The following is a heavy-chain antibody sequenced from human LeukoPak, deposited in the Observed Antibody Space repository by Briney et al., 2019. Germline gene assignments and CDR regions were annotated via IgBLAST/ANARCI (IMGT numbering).Heavy chain of an antibody. J-gene: IGHJ4*02. CDR3: ASQWLATYYFDC. CDR1: GFTVSSNS. D-gene: IGHD6-19*01. Sequence: PGGSLRLSCAASGFTVSSNSMSWVRQAPGKGLEWVSVINSGGGTYYTDSVKGRFTISRDNSKNTLYLQMNSLRADDTAVYYCASQWLATYYFDCWGQGTLVTVSS. V-gene: IGHV3-53*01. CDR2: INSGGGT.